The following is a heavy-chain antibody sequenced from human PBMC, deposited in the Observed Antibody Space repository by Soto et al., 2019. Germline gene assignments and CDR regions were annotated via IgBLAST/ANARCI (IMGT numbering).Heavy chain of an antibody. CDR2: IYGDDDK. CDR1: GFSLSTSLSNSGVG. V-gene: IGHV2-5*02. J-gene: IGHJ4*02. D-gene: IGHD5-18*01. CDR3: APRRYSPIDY. Sequence: QITLKESGPTLVKPTQTLTLTCTFSGFSLSTSLSNSGVGVDWIRQPPGRALEWLALIYGDDDKHYNPSLKSRPTLTKDTSKNQVVLSMTTMDPLDTATYYSAPRRYSPIDYWGQGTLVTVSS.